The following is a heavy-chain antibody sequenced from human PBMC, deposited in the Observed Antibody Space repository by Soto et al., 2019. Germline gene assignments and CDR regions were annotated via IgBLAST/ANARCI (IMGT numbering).Heavy chain of an antibody. CDR1: GFTLSGYN. J-gene: IGHJ5*02. D-gene: IGHD3-16*01. CDR3: ARDHPPRANYGPPYNWFDP. CDR2: ISSSGDTI. V-gene: IGHV3-11*01. Sequence: QVQLEESGGGLVNPGGSLRLSCAAPGFTLSGYNMNWIRQAPGKGLEWVSYISSSGDTIYYADSVKGRFTISRDNTKNSLYLQMNSLRAEDTAVYFCARDHPPRANYGPPYNWFDPWGQGTLVTVSS.